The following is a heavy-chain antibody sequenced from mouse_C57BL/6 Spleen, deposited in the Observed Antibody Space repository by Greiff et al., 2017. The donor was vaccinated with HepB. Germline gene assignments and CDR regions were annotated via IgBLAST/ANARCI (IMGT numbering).Heavy chain of an antibody. J-gene: IGHJ3*01. V-gene: IGHV5-9*01. CDR1: GFTFSSYT. CDR3: ARARLRGFAY. Sequence: EVMLVESGGGLVKPGGSLKLSCAASGFTFSSYTMSWVRQTPEKRLEWVATISGGGGNTYYPDSVKGRFTISRDNAKNTLYLQMSSLRSEDTALYYCARARLRGFAYWGQGTLVTVSA. CDR2: ISGGGGNT. D-gene: IGHD1-1*01.